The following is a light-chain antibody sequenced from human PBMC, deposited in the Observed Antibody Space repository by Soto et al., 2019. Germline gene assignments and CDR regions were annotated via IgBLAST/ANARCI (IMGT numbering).Light chain of an antibody. CDR2: DAS. V-gene: IGKV1D-13*01. CDR3: QQFNDYPLT. CDR1: QGISSA. J-gene: IGKJ4*01. Sequence: AIQLTQSPSSLSASVGDRVTITCRASQGISSALAWYQQKPGKGPKSLIYDASTLESGVPSRLSGSRSGTDFTLTISSLQPEDFATYYCQQFNDYPLTFGGGTKVEI.